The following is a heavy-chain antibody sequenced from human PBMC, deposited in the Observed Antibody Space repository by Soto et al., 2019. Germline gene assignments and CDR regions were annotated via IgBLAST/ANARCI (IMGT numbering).Heavy chain of an antibody. CDR2: MYKTGST. D-gene: IGHD3-10*01. CDR3: ARQPTAGSYYYIRSYYYYYAMDV. CDR1: GGSISGYY. V-gene: IGHV4-59*08. J-gene: IGHJ6*02. Sequence: PTETLSLTCTVSGGSISGYYWSWIRQPPGKGLEWIGYMYKTGSTVYNPSFKSRVTISVDTSKNQFSLKLSSVTAADTAAYYCARQPTAGSYYYIRSYYYYYAMDVWRQEHTVTVSS.